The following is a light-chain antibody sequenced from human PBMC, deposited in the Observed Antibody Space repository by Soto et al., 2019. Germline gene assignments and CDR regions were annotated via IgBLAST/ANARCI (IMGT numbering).Light chain of an antibody. V-gene: IGKV3-20*01. Sequence: GLSQSPGTLSLSQGERATLSCRASQSISSTYLTWYHQKPGQAPRLLIYDASRRATGIPDRFSGSGSGTDFSLTISRLEPEDFAVYYCQHYDSARWTFGLGTKVDIK. J-gene: IGKJ1*01. CDR2: DAS. CDR1: QSISSTY. CDR3: QHYDSARWT.